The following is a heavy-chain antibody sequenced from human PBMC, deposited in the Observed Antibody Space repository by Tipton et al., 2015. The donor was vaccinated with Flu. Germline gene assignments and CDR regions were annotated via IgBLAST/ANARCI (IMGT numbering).Heavy chain of an antibody. Sequence: TLSLTCSVSGVSISMYYWSWIRQPPGKGLEWIGFIDNGGIAYYNPSLMSRLTISVDTTNNQFSLKLTSVTAADTAVYYCARGSSWYLHFQHWGQGTLVTVSS. CDR3: ARGSSWYLHFQH. CDR1: GVSISMYY. CDR2: IDNGGIA. J-gene: IGHJ1*01. V-gene: IGHV4-59*01. D-gene: IGHD6-13*01.